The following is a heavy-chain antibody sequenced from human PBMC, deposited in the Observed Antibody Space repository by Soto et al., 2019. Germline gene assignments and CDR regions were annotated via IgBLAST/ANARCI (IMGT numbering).Heavy chain of an antibody. V-gene: IGHV4-34*01. D-gene: IGHD2-15*01. CDR3: ARGGPDVLVVVVANGNSFDA. J-gene: IGHJ5*02. CDR2: ITHSGSA. Sequence: SETLSLTCGVYGGSFSGYYWSWIRQPPGKGLEWIGEITHSGSANYNPSLKSRVTISVDTSKNQFSLKLSSVTAADTAVYYCARGGPDVLVVVVANGNSFDAWGQGTLVTVSS. CDR1: GGSFSGYY.